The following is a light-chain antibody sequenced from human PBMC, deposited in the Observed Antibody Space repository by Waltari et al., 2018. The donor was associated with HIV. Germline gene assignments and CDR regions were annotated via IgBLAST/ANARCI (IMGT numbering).Light chain of an antibody. Sequence: ENVLTQSPGILSVSPGERVTLSCRASQSVLSNYLAWYQQKPGQAPRLLIFGASSRVTGIPDRFIGSGSGTDFTLTISRLEPEDFAVYYCQQYGGSPGFTFGPGTKVDIK. CDR3: QQYGGSPGFT. CDR2: GAS. CDR1: QSVLSNY. V-gene: IGKV3-20*01. J-gene: IGKJ3*01.